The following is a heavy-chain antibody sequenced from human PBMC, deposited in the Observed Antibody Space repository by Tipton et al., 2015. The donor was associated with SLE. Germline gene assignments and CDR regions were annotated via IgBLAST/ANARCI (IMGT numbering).Heavy chain of an antibody. Sequence: TLSLTCAVYGGSLSSYYWSWIRQPPGKGLEWIGYIYYSGSTNYNPSLKSRVTFSVDTSKTQFSLKLTSVTAADTAVYHCTRVPRYNWNYIADWGQGTLVSVSS. D-gene: IGHD1-7*01. CDR3: TRVPRYNWNYIAD. J-gene: IGHJ4*02. CDR2: IYYSGST. CDR1: GGSLSSYY. V-gene: IGHV4-59*12.